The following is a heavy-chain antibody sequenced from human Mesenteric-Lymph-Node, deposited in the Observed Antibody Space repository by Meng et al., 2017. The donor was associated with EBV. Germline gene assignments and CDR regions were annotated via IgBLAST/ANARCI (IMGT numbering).Heavy chain of an antibody. D-gene: IGHD3-22*01. CDR1: GGSISRGGSA. Sequence: QPQQQESRAGLVKPSQTLSLTCAVSGGSISRGGSAWSGLRQPIGTGLEWIGYIYHSGSTNINPSLKSRVTISVDRSKNQFSLKLSSVTAADTAVYYCARLDSSGYYTGWFDPWGQGTLVTVSS. CDR3: ARLDSSGYYTGWFDP. V-gene: IGHV4-30-2*01. J-gene: IGHJ5*02. CDR2: IYHSGST.